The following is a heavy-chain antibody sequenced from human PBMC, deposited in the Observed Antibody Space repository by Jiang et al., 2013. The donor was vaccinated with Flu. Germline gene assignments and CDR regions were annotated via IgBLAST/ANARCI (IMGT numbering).Heavy chain of an antibody. J-gene: IGHJ3*02. V-gene: IGHV3-11*06. Sequence: ISRDNAKNSLYLQMNSLRAEDTAVYYCARVGDGSDAFDIWGQGTMVTVSS. D-gene: IGHD3-16*01. CDR3: ARVGDGSDAFDI.